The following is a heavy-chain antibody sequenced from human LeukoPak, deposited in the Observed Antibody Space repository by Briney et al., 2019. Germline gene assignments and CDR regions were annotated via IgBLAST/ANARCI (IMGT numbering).Heavy chain of an antibody. CDR3: ASGGIYYGAAFDF. Sequence: GGSLRLSCAASGFTFDDYGMGWVRQAPGKGLEWVSGINWNGGRIDYADSVKGRFTISRDNAKNSLYLQMNSLRAEDTALYYCASGGIYYGAAFDFWGQGTLVTVSS. V-gene: IGHV3-20*04. CDR2: INWNGGRI. D-gene: IGHD1-26*01. J-gene: IGHJ4*02. CDR1: GFTFDDYG.